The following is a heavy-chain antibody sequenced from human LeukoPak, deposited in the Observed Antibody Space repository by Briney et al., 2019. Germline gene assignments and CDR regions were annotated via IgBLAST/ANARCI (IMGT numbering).Heavy chain of an antibody. V-gene: IGHV4-39*01. Sequence: SETLSLTCTVSGCSISSSSYYWGWIRRPPGKGREWSGCTVCSGCTYYNPSLNSRVTISVDPSKNQFSLKLSSVTAADTAVYYCARLGCSGGSCYSRGDWFDPWGQGTLVTVSS. CDR1: GCSISSSSYY. D-gene: IGHD2-15*01. J-gene: IGHJ5*02. CDR3: ARLGCSGGSCYSRGDWFDP. CDR2: TVCSGCT.